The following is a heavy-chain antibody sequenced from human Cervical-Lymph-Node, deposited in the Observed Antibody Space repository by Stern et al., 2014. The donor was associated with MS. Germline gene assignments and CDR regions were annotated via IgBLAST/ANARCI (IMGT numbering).Heavy chain of an antibody. CDR1: GYTFTSYY. V-gene: IGHV1-46*01. J-gene: IGHJ4*02. CDR3: ARDQATHRSIDY. Sequence: MQLVQSGAEVKKPGASVKVSCKASGYTFTSYYMHWVRQAPGQGLEWMGIINPSGGSTSYAQKFQGRVTMTRDTSTSTVYMELSSMRSEDTAVYYCARDQATHRSIDYWGQGTLVTVSS. D-gene: IGHD1-14*01. CDR2: INPSGGST.